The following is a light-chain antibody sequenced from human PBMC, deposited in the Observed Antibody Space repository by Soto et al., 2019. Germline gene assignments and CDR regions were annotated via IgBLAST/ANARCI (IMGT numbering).Light chain of an antibody. Sequence: EIVLTQSPGTLSLSPGDRATLSCRASQSVGSSYLAWYQQKPGQAPRLLIYGASSRATGIPDRFSGGGSGTDFTLTISRLEPEDFAVYYCQQYGSSPQTFGQGTKVDNK. CDR2: GAS. V-gene: IGKV3-20*01. CDR1: QSVGSSY. J-gene: IGKJ1*01. CDR3: QQYGSSPQT.